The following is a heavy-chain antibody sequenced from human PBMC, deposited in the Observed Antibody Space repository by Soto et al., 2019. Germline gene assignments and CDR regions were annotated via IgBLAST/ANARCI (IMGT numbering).Heavy chain of an antibody. Sequence: QVQLVQSGAEVKKPGSSVKVSCKASGGPFSSYAISWVRQAPGQGLAWMGGMIPIFGTANYAQKFQGRVTITADKSTSTADMELSSLRSEDTAVYYCAREIRATVNWFDPWGQGTLVTVSS. CDR2: MIPIFGTA. J-gene: IGHJ5*02. V-gene: IGHV1-69*06. CDR3: AREIRATVNWFDP. CDR1: GGPFSSYA. D-gene: IGHD4-4*01.